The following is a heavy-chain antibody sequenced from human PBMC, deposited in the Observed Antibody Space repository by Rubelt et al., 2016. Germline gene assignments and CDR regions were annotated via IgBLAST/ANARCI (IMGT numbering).Heavy chain of an antibody. D-gene: IGHD4-11*01. V-gene: IGHV4-34*13. J-gene: IGHJ4*02. CDR3: ATPDYSNYAPRFDY. CDR2: QIGST. Sequence: QIGSTNYNPSLNSRVTISLDTSKNQFSLKLSSVTAADTAVYYCATPDYSNYAPRFDYWGQGTLVTVSS.